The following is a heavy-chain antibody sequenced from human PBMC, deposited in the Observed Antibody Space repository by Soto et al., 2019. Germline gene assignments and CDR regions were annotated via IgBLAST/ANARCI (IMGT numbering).Heavy chain of an antibody. CDR1: GDTISSTRW. J-gene: IGHJ5*02. V-gene: IGHV4-4*02. CDR3: ARRSYYSLDWFDP. D-gene: IGHD3-10*01. CDR2: IYHLGRT. Sequence: PSETLSLTCTVSGDTISSTRWWSWVRLSPGKGLEWIGEIYHLGRTNYNPSLKGRVTLSIDKSNNQFSLTLTSVTAADTAVYYCARRSYYSLDWFDPWGQGTLVTVSS.